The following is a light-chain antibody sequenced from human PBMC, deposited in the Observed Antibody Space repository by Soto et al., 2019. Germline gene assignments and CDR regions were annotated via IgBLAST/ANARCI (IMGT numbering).Light chain of an antibody. V-gene: IGLV2-14*01. J-gene: IGLJ1*01. CDR3: QSYDRSLRTYV. CDR2: EVS. CDR1: TSDVGAYNY. Sequence: QSALTQPASVSGSPGQSITISCTGSTSDVGAYNYVSWYKHHPGQAPQLMIYEVSNRPSGVSNRFSGSKSGNTASLTISGLQAEDEADYFCQSYDRSLRTYVFGTATKLTVL.